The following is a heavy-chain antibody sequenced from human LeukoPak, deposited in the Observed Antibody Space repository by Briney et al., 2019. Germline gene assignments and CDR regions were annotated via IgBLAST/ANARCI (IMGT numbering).Heavy chain of an antibody. Sequence: GASVKVSCKASGYTFTSYGISWVRQAPGQGLEWMGRIIPILGIANYAQKFQGRVTITADKSTSTAYMELSSLRSEDTAVYCVGTTMNYYDSSGYSRWGQGTLVTVSS. CDR3: GTTMNYYDSSGYSR. CDR1: GYTFTSYG. J-gene: IGHJ4*02. V-gene: IGHV1-69*04. CDR2: IIPILGIA. D-gene: IGHD3-22*01.